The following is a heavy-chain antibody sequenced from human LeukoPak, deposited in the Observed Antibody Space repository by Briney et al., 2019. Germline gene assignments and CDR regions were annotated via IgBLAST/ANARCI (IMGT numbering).Heavy chain of an antibody. V-gene: IGHV3-30-3*01. CDR2: ISYDGSNK. CDR1: GFTFTSYA. D-gene: IGHD3-22*01. Sequence: GGSLRLSCAASGFTFTSYAMHWVRQAPGKGLEWVAVISYDGSNKYYADSVKGRFTISRDNSKNTLYLQMNSLRAEDTAVYYCARGYDSSGYYHDYWGQGTLVTVSS. CDR3: ARGYDSSGYYHDY. J-gene: IGHJ4*02.